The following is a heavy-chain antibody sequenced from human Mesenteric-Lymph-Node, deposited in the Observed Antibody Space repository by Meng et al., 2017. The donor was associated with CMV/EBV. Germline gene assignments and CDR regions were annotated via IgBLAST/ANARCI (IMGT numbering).Heavy chain of an antibody. J-gene: IGHJ4*02. CDR2: ISGGDSSTT. D-gene: IGHD4-11*01. CDR3: AKESVSSKPYFFDY. CDR1: GFTFSSYA. V-gene: IGHV3-23*01. Sequence: SGFTFSSYAISWVRRVLGKGLEWVSTISGGDSSTTYYADSVKGRFTISRDDSKNTLYLQMNRLRVEDTAVYYCAKESVSSKPYFFDYWGQGALVTVSS.